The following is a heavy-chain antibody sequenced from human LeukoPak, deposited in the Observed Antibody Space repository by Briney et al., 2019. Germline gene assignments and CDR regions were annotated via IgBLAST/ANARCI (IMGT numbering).Heavy chain of an antibody. CDR1: GGSISSYY. D-gene: IGHD6-13*01. CDR3: ARDHVQQQLPDY. J-gene: IGHJ4*02. V-gene: IGHV4-4*07. CDR2: IYTSGST. Sequence: SETLSLTCTVSGGSISSYYWSCIRQPAGKGLEWIGRIYTSGSTNYNPSLKSRVTMSVDTSKNQFSLKLSSVTAADTAVYYCARDHVQQQLPDYWGQGTLVTVSS.